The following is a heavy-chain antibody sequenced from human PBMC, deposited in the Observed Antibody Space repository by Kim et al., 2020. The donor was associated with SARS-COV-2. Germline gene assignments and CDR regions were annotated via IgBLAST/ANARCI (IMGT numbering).Heavy chain of an antibody. CDR3: ARDDSSSWPYYYYAMDV. CDR1: GFTFSSYT. Sequence: GGSLRLSCAASGFTFSSYTMNWVRQAPGKGLEWVSSIRTATYIYYADSVKGRFTISRDNAKNSLYLQMNSLRVEDTAVYYCARDDSSSWPYYYYAMDVWGQGTTVTVSS. D-gene: IGHD6-13*01. J-gene: IGHJ6*02. CDR2: IRTATYI. V-gene: IGHV3-21*01.